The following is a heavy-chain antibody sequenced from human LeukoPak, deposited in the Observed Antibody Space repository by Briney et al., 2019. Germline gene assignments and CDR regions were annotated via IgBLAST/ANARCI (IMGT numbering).Heavy chain of an antibody. J-gene: IGHJ3*02. Sequence: GASVKVSCKASGYTSTGYYMHWVRQAPGQGLEWMGWINPNSGGTNYAQKFQGRVTMTRDTSIRTAYMELSRLTSDDTAVYYCARNIWFGESADAFDIWGQGTMVTVSS. D-gene: IGHD3-10*01. CDR2: INPNSGGT. CDR1: GYTSTGYY. CDR3: ARNIWFGESADAFDI. V-gene: IGHV1-2*02.